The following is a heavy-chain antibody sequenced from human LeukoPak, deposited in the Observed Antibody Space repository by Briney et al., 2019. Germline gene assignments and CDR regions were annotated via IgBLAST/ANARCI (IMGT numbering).Heavy chain of an antibody. CDR2: ISYDGSKK. J-gene: IGHJ4*02. CDR1: GFTFSNYG. D-gene: IGHD6-6*01. V-gene: IGHV3-30*18. CDR3: AKAGGAYSSTYYFHY. Sequence: GGSLRLSCAVSGFTFSNYGMHWVRQAPGKGLEWVAVISYDGSKKYYADSVKGRFTISRDNSKNTLYLLMNSLRAEDTAVYYCAKAGGAYSSTYYFHYWGQGTLVTVSS.